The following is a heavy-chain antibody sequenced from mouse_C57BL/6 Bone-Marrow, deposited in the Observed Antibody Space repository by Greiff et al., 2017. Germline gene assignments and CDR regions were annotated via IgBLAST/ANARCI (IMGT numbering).Heavy chain of an antibody. CDR3: ARLGDYGYDADY. D-gene: IGHD2-2*01. Sequence: VQLQQSGAELVRPGTSVKMSCKASGYTFTNYWIGWAKQRPGHGLEWIGDIYPGGGYTNYNEKFKGKATLTADKSSSTAYMQFSSLTSEDSAIYYCARLGDYGYDADYWGQGTTLTVSS. CDR2: IYPGGGYT. CDR1: GYTFTNYW. V-gene: IGHV1-63*01. J-gene: IGHJ2*01.